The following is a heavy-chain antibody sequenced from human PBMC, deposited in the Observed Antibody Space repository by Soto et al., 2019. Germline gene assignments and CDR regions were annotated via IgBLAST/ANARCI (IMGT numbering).Heavy chain of an antibody. Sequence: SETLSLTCTVSGGSINSGGYYWSWIRQHPEKGLEWIGYIYYSGSTYYNPSLKSRVTISVDTSKNQFSLKLSSVTAADTAVYYCARGGYCSGGSCNRETTYDYWGQGTLVTVSS. CDR1: GGSINSGGYY. CDR2: IYYSGST. V-gene: IGHV4-31*03. D-gene: IGHD2-15*01. J-gene: IGHJ4*02. CDR3: ARGGYCSGGSCNRETTYDY.